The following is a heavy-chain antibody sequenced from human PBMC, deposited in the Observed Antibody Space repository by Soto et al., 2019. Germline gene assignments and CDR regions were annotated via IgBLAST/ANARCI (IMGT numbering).Heavy chain of an antibody. CDR3: ASIGYSGYDRLDFDY. D-gene: IGHD5-12*01. Sequence: GASVKVSCKASGYTFTSYGINWVRQAPGQGLEWMGWISAYNGNTNYAQKLQGRVTMTTDTSTSTAYMELRSLRSDDTAVYYCASIGYSGYDRLDFDYWGQGTLVTVSS. V-gene: IGHV1-18*01. CDR1: GYTFTSYG. CDR2: ISAYNGNT. J-gene: IGHJ4*02.